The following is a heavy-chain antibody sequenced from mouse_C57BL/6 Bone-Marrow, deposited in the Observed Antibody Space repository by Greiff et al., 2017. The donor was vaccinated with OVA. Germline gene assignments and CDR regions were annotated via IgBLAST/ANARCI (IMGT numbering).Heavy chain of an antibody. CDR1: GYTFTSYW. CDR3: VTILRPYFDY. V-gene: IGHV1-64*01. CDR2: IHPNSGST. Sequence: QVHVKQPGAELVKPGASVKLSCKASGYTFTSYWMHWVKQRPGQGLEWIGMIHPNSGSTNYNEKFKSKATLTVDKSSSTAYMQLSSLTSEDSAVYYCVTILRPYFDYWGQGTTLTVSS. D-gene: IGHD1-1*01. J-gene: IGHJ2*01.